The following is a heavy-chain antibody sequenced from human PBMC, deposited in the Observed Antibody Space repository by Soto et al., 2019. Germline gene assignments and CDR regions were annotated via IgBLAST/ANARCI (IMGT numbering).Heavy chain of an antibody. D-gene: IGHD2-15*01. CDR1: GFTFSSYA. J-gene: IGHJ4*02. CDR2: ISGSGGST. CDR3: AKGEGIVVVVAADY. V-gene: IGHV3-23*01. Sequence: EVQLLESGGGLVQPGGSLRLSCAASGFTFSSYAMSWVRQAPGKGLEWVSAISGSGGSTYYADSVKGRFTISRDNSKNPLYLQMNSLRAEDTAVYYCAKGEGIVVVVAADYWGQGTLVTVSS.